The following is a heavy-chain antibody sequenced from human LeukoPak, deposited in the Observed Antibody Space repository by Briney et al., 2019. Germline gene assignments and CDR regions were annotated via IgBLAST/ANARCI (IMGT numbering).Heavy chain of an antibody. J-gene: IGHJ4*02. CDR3: AKDPRSWVAGTSDY. V-gene: IGHV1-18*01. D-gene: IGHD6-19*01. CDR1: GYTFTSYG. CDR2: ISAYNGNT. Sequence: ASVKVSCKASGYTFTSYGISWVRQAPGQGLEWMGWISAYNGNTNYAQKLQGRVTMTTDTSTSTAYMELRSLRSDDTAVYYCAKDPRSWVAGTSDYWGQGTLVTVSS.